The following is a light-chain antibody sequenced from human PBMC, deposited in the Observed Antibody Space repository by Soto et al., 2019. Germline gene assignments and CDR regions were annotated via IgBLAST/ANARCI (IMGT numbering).Light chain of an antibody. J-gene: IGKJ5*01. CDR1: QSVSNNY. CDR3: QQRSNWPPIT. Sequence: DTVLTQSPGTLSLSPGERATLSCRASQSVSNNYLAWYQQKPGQAPRLLIYGASNRATGIPDRFSGSGSGTDFTLTINSLEPEDFAVYYCQQRSNWPPITFGQGTRLEI. CDR2: GAS. V-gene: IGKV3-11*01.